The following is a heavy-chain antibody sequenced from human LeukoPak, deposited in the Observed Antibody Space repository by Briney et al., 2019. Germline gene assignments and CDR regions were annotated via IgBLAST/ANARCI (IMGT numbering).Heavy chain of an antibody. CDR2: ISSSSSYK. D-gene: IGHD6-13*01. J-gene: IGHJ4*02. V-gene: IGHV3-21*01. CDR1: GFTFSSYS. CDR3: ARSLRGIAAGDTDY. Sequence: VGSLRLSCAASGFTFSSYSMNWVRQAPGKGLEWISSISSSSSYKYYTDSVKGRFTISRDNAKNSLYLQMNSLRAEDTAVYYCARSLRGIAAGDTDYWGQGTLVTVSS.